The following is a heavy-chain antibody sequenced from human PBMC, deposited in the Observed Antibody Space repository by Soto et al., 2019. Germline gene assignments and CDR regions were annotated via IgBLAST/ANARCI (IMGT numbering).Heavy chain of an antibody. J-gene: IGHJ3*02. V-gene: IGHV4-59*01. CDR1: GGSISNYY. CDR2: IYYSGST. Sequence: SETQSLTYTVSGGSISNYYWSWNRQPPGKGLEWIGYIYYSGSTNYNPSLKSRVTISVDTSKNQFSLKLSSVTAADTAVYYCARDRFLGGDDAFAIWGQGTMVNVSS. D-gene: IGHD7-27*01. CDR3: ARDRFLGGDDAFAI.